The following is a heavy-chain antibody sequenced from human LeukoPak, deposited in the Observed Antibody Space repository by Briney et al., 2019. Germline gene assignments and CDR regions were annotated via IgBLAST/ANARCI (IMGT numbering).Heavy chain of an antibody. J-gene: IGHJ4*02. CDR1: GFTFSTYS. CDR3: ARGPPLDY. Sequence: GGSLRLSCAASGFTFSTYSMNWVRQAPGKGLEWVSSINRSSTYIYYADSVKGRFTISRDSSKRSLYLQMNSLTPEDTAVYYCARGPPLDYWGQGILVTVSS. V-gene: IGHV3-21*01. CDR2: INRSSTYI.